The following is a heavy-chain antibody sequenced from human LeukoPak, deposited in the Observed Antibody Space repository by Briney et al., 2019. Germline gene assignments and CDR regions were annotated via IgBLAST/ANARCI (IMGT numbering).Heavy chain of an antibody. CDR1: GGTFSSYA. CDR3: ARARPVGWLRLDYFDY. Sequence: SVKVSCKASGGTFSSYAISWVRHAPGQGLEWMGGIIPIFGTANYAQKFQGRVTITADESTSTAYVELSSLRSEDTAVYYCARARPVGWLRLDYFDYWGQGTLVTVSS. V-gene: IGHV1-69*13. D-gene: IGHD3-22*01. J-gene: IGHJ4*02. CDR2: IIPIFGTA.